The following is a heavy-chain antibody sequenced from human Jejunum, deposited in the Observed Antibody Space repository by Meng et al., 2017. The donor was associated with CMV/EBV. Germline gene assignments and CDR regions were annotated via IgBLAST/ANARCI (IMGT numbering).Heavy chain of an antibody. CDR1: GFSLSSYS. D-gene: IGHD3-9*01. J-gene: IGHJ4*02. Sequence: CAASGFSLSSYSMTWVRQAPGKGLEWVSSISSSGGFVYYADAVKGRFTMSRDNRKNSVYLEMNSLRAEDTAIYYCAKERAYDIDSWGQGIRVTVSS. V-gene: IGHV3-21*01. CDR3: AKERAYDIDS. CDR2: ISSSGGFV.